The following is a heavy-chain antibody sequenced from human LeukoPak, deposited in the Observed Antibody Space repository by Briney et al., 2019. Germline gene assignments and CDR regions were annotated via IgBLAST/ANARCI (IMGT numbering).Heavy chain of an antibody. CDR1: GFTFSSYS. D-gene: IGHD6-19*01. Sequence: GGSLRPSCAASGFTFSSYSMNWVRQARGKGLEWVSSISSRSSYIYYADSVKGRFTISRDNAKNSLYLQINSLRAEDTAVYYCARSRGWYLDYWGQGTLVTVSS. CDR2: ISSRSSYI. J-gene: IGHJ4*02. V-gene: IGHV3-21*01. CDR3: ARSRGWYLDY.